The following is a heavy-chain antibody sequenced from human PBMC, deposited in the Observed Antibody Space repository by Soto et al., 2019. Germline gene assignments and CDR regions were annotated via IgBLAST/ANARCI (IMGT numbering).Heavy chain of an antibody. Sequence: EVQLVQSGAEVKKPGESLKISCKGSGYSFTSYWIGWVRQMPGKGLEWMGIIYPGDSDTRYSPSFQGQVTISADKSISTAYLQWSSLKASDTAMYYCARHPTSDSSSYGYYYGMDVWGQGTTVTVSS. CDR3: ARHPTSDSSSYGYYYGMDV. D-gene: IGHD6-6*01. CDR1: GYSFTSYW. V-gene: IGHV5-51*01. CDR2: IYPGDSDT. J-gene: IGHJ6*02.